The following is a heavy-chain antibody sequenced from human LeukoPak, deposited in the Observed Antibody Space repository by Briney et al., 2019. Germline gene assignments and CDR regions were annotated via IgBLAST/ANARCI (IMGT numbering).Heavy chain of an antibody. CDR2: IYYSGST. CDR3: ARADIVVVPAAMGGGAFDI. V-gene: IGHV4-59*01. Sequence: PSETLSLTCTVSGGSISSYYWSWIRQPPGKGLEWIGDIYYSGSTNYNPSLKSRVTISVDTSKNQFSLKLSSVTAADTAVYYCARADIVVVPAAMGGGAFDIWGQGTMVTVSS. J-gene: IGHJ3*02. D-gene: IGHD2-2*01. CDR1: GGSISSYY.